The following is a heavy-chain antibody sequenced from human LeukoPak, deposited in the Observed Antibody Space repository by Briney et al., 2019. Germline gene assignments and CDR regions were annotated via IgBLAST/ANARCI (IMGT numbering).Heavy chain of an antibody. CDR3: ATSWTR. CDR1: GFTFNNYW. V-gene: IGHV3-7*01. CDR2: IKPDGSKT. J-gene: IGHJ1*01. D-gene: IGHD1-1*01. Sequence: GGSLRLSCAASGFTFNNYWMSWVRQAPGKGLEWVAGIKPDGSKTYYVDSVKGRFTISRDNAKSSLYLQMNSLRPEDTALYYCATSWTRWGQGPLSPSPQ.